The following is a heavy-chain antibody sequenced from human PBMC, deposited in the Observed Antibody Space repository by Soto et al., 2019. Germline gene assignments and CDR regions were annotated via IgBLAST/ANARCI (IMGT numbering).Heavy chain of an antibody. J-gene: IGHJ6*02. CDR1: GFTFSGSA. CDR2: IRSKANSYAT. Sequence: EVQLVESGGGLVQPGGSLKLSCAASGFTFSGSAMHWVRQASGKGLEWVGRIRSKANSYATAYAASVKGRFTISRDDSKNTAYLQMNSLNTEDTAVYYCTSSALIDYYDYYVMDVWGQETTVTVSS. CDR3: TSSALIDYYDYYVMDV. D-gene: IGHD3-22*01. V-gene: IGHV3-73*02.